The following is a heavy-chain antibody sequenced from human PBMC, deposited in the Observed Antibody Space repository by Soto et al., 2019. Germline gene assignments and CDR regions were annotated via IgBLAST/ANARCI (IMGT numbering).Heavy chain of an antibody. J-gene: IGHJ6*02. V-gene: IGHV4-30-4*01. CDR2: VHYSGSV. CDR1: GGSISFDHYH. CDR3: AREDDGGDRDYYGLDV. Sequence: QVQLQQLGPGLVKPSQTLSLTCTVSGGSISFDHYHWTWIRQPPGKGLEWIGYVHYSGSVLYNPSLQSRVSISVDTSKNQFPLKLSSVTAADTAVYFCAREDDGGDRDYYGLDVWGQGTTVTVSS. D-gene: IGHD2-21*02.